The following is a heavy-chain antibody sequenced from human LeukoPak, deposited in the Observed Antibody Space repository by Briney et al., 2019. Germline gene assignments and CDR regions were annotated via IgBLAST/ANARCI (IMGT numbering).Heavy chain of an antibody. D-gene: IGHD4-11*01. V-gene: IGHV3-43*02. CDR3: AKDLFIRAVTYYYGMDV. CDR2: ISGEGGST. Sequence: GGSLRPSCAASGFTFDDYAMHWVRQAPGKGLEWVSLISGEGGSTYYADSEKGRFTISRDNSKNSLYLQKNSLRTEDTALYYCAKDLFIRAVTYYYGMDVWGQGTTVTVSS. CDR1: GFTFDDYA. J-gene: IGHJ6*02.